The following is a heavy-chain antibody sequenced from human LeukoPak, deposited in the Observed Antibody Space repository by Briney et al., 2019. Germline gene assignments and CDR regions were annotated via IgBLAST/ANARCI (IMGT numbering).Heavy chain of an antibody. D-gene: IGHD1-26*01. V-gene: IGHV4-39*01. CDR2: IYHSGST. Sequence: PSETLSLTCTVSGGSISGSNYYWGGIRQSPGKGPEWIGNIYHSGSTYYNPSLKSRVTISVDTSKNQFSLKLRSVAAADTALYYCARTYTGSDFGPRGQGTLVTVSS. CDR1: GGSISGSNYY. CDR3: ARTYTGSDFGP. J-gene: IGHJ5*02.